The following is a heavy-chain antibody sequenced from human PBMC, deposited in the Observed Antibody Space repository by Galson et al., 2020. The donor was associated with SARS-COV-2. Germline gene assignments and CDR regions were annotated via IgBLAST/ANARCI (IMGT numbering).Heavy chain of an antibody. CDR1: GFTFSNAW. CDR2: IKSKTDGGTT. J-gene: IGHJ2*01. CDR3: TIETVVPAAGWYFDL. D-gene: IGHD2-2*01. V-gene: IGHV3-15*01. Sequence: GGSLRLSCAASGFTFSNAWMSWVRQAPGKGLEWVGRIKSKTDGGTTDYAAPVKGRFTISRDDSKNTLYLQMNSLKTEDTAVYYCTIETVVPAAGWYFDLWGRGTLVTVSS.